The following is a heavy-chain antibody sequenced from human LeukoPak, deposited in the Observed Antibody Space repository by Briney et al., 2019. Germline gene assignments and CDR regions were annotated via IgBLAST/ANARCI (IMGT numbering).Heavy chain of an antibody. V-gene: IGHV3-30-3*01. CDR2: ISYDGSEK. J-gene: IGHJ4*02. D-gene: IGHD3-22*01. Sequence: GGSLRLSCAASGFTFSSYPMHWVRRAPGKGLEWVVVISYDGSEKHYADPVKGRFTISRDNSKNTLYLQMNSLRAEDTAVYYCAREGSSGYYPYWGQGILVTVSS. CDR1: GFTFSSYP. CDR3: AREGSSGYYPY.